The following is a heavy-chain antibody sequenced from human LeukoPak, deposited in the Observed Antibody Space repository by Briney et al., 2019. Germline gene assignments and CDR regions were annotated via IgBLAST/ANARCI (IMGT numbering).Heavy chain of an antibody. CDR1: GGTFSSYA. D-gene: IGHD2-15*01. CDR3: GREACSGGSCYGHWFDP. CDR2: IIPIVGIA. Sequence: SVTVSFKASGGTFSSYAISWVRQAPGQGLELMGRIIPIVGIANYAQKFQGRVTITADKPTSTAYMELSSPRSEDTAVYYCGREACSGGSCYGHWFDPWGQGTLVTVSS. J-gene: IGHJ5*02. V-gene: IGHV1-69*04.